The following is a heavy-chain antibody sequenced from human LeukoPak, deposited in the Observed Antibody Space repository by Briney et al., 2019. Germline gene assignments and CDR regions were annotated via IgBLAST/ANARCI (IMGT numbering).Heavy chain of an antibody. Sequence: TSSETLSLTCTVPGGSISSYYWSWIRQPPGKGLEWIGYIYYSGSTNYNPSLKSRVTISVDTSKNQFSLKLSSVTAADTAVYYCARHPLDTSQWLVKSGFDYWGQGTLVTVSS. CDR1: GGSISSYY. J-gene: IGHJ4*02. V-gene: IGHV4-59*08. CDR2: IYYSGST. CDR3: ARHPLDTSQWLVKSGFDY. D-gene: IGHD6-19*01.